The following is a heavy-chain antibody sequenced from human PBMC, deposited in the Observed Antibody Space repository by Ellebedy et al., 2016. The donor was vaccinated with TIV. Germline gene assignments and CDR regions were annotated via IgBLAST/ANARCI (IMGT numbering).Heavy chain of an antibody. CDR1: GYTFSRHG. D-gene: IGHD2-15*01. CDR3: AREADSDALDI. J-gene: IGHJ3*02. V-gene: IGHV1-18*01. CDR2: ISTYSSNT. Sequence: AASVKVSCKTSGYTFSRHGLNWVRQAPGQGLEWMGWISTYSSNTKYAQKFKGRVTMTTDTSTVTAYMELRSLTSDDTAVYYWAREADSDALDIWGQGTMVIVSS.